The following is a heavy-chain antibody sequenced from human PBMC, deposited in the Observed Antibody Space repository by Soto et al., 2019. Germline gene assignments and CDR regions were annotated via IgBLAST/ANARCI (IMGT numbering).Heavy chain of an antibody. CDR2: ISGSGGST. J-gene: IGHJ4*02. Sequence: GGSLRLSCAASGFTFSSYAMSWVRQAPGKGLEWVSAISGSGGSTYYADSVKGRFTISRDNSKNTLYLQMNSLRAEDTAVYYCAKFRVPLYCSGGSCYSGFDYWGQGTLVTVSS. CDR3: AKFRVPLYCSGGSCYSGFDY. V-gene: IGHV3-23*01. CDR1: GFTFSSYA. D-gene: IGHD2-15*01.